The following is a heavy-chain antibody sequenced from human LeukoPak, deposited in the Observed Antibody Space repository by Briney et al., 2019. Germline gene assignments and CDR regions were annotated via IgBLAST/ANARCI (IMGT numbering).Heavy chain of an antibody. CDR2: IYYSGST. Sequence: PSETLSLTCTVSGGSISTYYWSWIRQPPGKGLGWIGYIYYSGSTNYNPSLKSRVTISVDTSKNQFSLKLSSVTAADTAVYYCARDVRDRDGFDIWGQGTMVTVSS. J-gene: IGHJ3*02. CDR3: ARDVRDRDGFDI. V-gene: IGHV4-59*01. D-gene: IGHD5-24*01. CDR1: GGSISTYY.